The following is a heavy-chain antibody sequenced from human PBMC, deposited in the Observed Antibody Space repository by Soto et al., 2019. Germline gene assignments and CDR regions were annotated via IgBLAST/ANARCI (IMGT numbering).Heavy chain of an antibody. Sequence: QLQLQESGPGLVKPSETLSLTCTVSGGFISSSSYYWGWIRQPPGKGREWIGSIYYSGSTYYNPSLTSRVTISVDTSKTKFSLTLSSVTAADTAVYYCAGGRGDYCYALGVWGQGTTVTVSS. CDR1: GGFISSSSYY. J-gene: IGHJ6*02. CDR2: IYYSGST. V-gene: IGHV4-39*01. D-gene: IGHD3-10*01. CDR3: AGGRGDYCYALGV.